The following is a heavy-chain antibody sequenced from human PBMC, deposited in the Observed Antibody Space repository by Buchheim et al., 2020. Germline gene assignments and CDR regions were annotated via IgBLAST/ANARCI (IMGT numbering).Heavy chain of an antibody. J-gene: IGHJ4*02. Sequence: QVQLVESGGGVVQPGRSLRLSCAASGFTFSSYAMHWVRQAPGKGLEWVAVISYAGSNKYYADSVKGRFTISRDNSKNTLYLQMNSLRAEDTAVYYCAGDYGGDYYDSSGLLGFDYWGQGTL. CDR2: ISYAGSNK. V-gene: IGHV3-30*04. D-gene: IGHD3-22*01. CDR1: GFTFSSYA. CDR3: AGDYGGDYYDSSGLLGFDY.